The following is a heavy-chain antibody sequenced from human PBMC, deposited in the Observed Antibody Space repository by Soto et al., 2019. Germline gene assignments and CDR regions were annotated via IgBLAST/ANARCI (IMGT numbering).Heavy chain of an antibody. V-gene: IGHV1-69*02. D-gene: IGHD6-13*01. Sequence: QVQLVQSGAEVKKPGSSVKVSCKASGGTFSSYTISWVRQAPGQGLEWMGRIIPILGIANYAQKFQGRVTITADKDTSTAYMKLSSLRSEDTAVYYCERTAAGTCVFDYWGQVTLVTVSS. J-gene: IGHJ4*02. CDR1: GGTFSSYT. CDR3: ERTAAGTCVFDY. CDR2: IIPILGIA.